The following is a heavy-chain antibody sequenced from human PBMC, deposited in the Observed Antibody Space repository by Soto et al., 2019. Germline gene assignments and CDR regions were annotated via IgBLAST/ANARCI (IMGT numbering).Heavy chain of an antibody. V-gene: IGHV4-30-4*01. CDR1: GGSISSDDYY. Sequence: SETLSLTCTVSGGSISSDDYYWSWIRQPPGKGLEWMGYIYYSGSTYYNPSLKSRVSISLDTSKNQFSLKLSSVTAADTAVYYCARGTRDYFDYWGQGTLVTVSS. J-gene: IGHJ4*02. CDR2: IYYSGST. CDR3: ARGTRDYFDY.